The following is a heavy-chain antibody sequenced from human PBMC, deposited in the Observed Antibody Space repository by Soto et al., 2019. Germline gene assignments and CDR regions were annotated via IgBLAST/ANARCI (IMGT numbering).Heavy chain of an antibody. Sequence: ASVKVSCKASGGTFSSYAISWVRQAPGQGLEWMGWISAYNGNTNYAQKLQGRVTMTTDTSTSTAYMELRSLRSDDTAVYYCARDLGCSSTSCYDAGYYYYMDVWGKGTTVTVS. CDR2: ISAYNGNT. V-gene: IGHV1-18*01. CDR3: ARDLGCSSTSCYDAGYYYYMDV. J-gene: IGHJ6*03. D-gene: IGHD2-2*01. CDR1: GGTFSSYA.